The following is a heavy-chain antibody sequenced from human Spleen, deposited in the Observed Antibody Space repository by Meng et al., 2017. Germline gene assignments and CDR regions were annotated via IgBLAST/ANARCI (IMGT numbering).Heavy chain of an antibody. V-gene: IGHV3-7*01. J-gene: IGHJ5*02. CDR2: IKQDGSEK. Sequence: GGSLRLSCAASGFTFSNYWMTWVRQAPGKGLEWVASIKQDGSEKYYVDSVKGRFTISRDNAKNSLYLQMNSLRAEDTAVYYCARDNRISRYNCFDPWGQGTLVTVSS. D-gene: IGHD2-15*01. CDR1: GFTFSNYW. CDR3: ARDNRISRYNCFDP.